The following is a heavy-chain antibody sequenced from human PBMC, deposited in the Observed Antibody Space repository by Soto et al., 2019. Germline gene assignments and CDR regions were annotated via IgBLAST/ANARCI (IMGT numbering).Heavy chain of an antibody. V-gene: IGHV3-7*05. J-gene: IGHJ2*01. CDR2: IKQDGSEK. CDR1: GFTFSSYW. CDR3: ARYYGLRFLENWYFDL. D-gene: IGHD3-3*01. Sequence: GGSLRLSCAASGFTFSSYWMSWVRQAPGKGLEWVANIKQDGSEKYYVDSVKGRFTISRDNAKNSLYLQMNSLRAEDTAVYYCARYYGLRFLENWYFDLWGRGTLVTVSS.